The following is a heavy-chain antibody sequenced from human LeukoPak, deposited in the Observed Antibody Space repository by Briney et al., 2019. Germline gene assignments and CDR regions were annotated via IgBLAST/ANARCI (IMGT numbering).Heavy chain of an antibody. CDR1: GFTFSSYA. CDR3: ARGYGSGTPFDY. Sequence: GGALRLSCAASGFTFSSYALTWVRQAPGKGLEWVSGISGSGSRTYYADSVKGRFTISRDNSKNTLYLQMNSLSPEDSAIYYCARGYGSGTPFDYWGQGTQVTVSS. D-gene: IGHD3-10*01. CDR2: ISGSGSRT. V-gene: IGHV3-23*01. J-gene: IGHJ4*02.